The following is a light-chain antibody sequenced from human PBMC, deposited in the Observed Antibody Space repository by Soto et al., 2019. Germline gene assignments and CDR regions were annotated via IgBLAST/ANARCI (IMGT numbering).Light chain of an antibody. CDR2: EVS. CDR1: ISDVGGFNY. CDR3: CSYTDSRTHI. Sequence: QSALTQPASVSGSPGQSITISCTGTISDVGGFNYVSWYQQHPGKAPKLIIFEVSYRPSGISNRFSASKSGDTASLTISGLQADDEADYYCCSYTDSRTHIFGSGTKLTVL. V-gene: IGLV2-14*01. J-gene: IGLJ1*01.